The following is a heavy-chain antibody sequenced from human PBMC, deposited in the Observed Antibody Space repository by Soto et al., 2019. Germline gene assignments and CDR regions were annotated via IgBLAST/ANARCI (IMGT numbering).Heavy chain of an antibody. Sequence: QVQLVESGGGVVQPGRSPRLSCAASGFTFSSYGMHWVRQAPGKGLEWVAVISYDGSNKYYADSVKGRFTISRDNSKNTLYLQMNSLRAEDTAVYYCAKGDSSGWYRLYFQHWGQGTLVTVSS. CDR2: ISYDGSNK. J-gene: IGHJ1*01. CDR1: GFTFSSYG. V-gene: IGHV3-30*18. D-gene: IGHD6-19*01. CDR3: AKGDSSGWYRLYFQH.